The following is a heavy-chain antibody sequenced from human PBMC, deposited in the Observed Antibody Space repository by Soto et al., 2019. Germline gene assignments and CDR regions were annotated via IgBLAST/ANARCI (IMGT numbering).Heavy chain of an antibody. CDR2: VIPIFGTA. CDR3: ARGEGVYAVNIKNGVDV. D-gene: IGHD5-12*01. V-gene: IGHV1-69*01. Sequence: QVQLVQSGAEVKMPGSSVTVSCKASGGTCSSYAISWVRQAPGQGLEWMGGVIPIFGTANYAQKFKGRVTITADEPTSTPDMGLSSLRSADTAGYCCARGEGVYAVNIKNGVDVWCPGTMVTVSS. J-gene: IGHJ6*02. CDR1: GGTCSSYA.